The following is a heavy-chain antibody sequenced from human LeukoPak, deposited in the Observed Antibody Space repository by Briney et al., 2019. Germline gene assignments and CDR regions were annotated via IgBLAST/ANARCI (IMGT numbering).Heavy chain of an antibody. CDR2: VYTSGST. J-gene: IGHJ4*02. Sequence: PSETLSLTCTVSGGSISSASYYWSWIRQPAGKGLQWIGRVYTSGSTNYNPSLKSRVTISLDTSKNQFSLRLNSVTAADTAVYYCARKNGRGYFDYWGQGTLITVSS. D-gene: IGHD2-15*01. CDR3: ARKNGRGYFDY. V-gene: IGHV4-61*02. CDR1: GGSISSASYY.